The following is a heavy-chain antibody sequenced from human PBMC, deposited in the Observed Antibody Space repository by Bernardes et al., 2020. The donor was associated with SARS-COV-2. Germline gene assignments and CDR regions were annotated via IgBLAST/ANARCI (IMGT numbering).Heavy chain of an antibody. Sequence: GGSLRLSCAASGFTFSSYSMNWVRQAPGKGLEWVSSISSSSSYIYYADSVKGRFTISRDNAKNSLYLQMNSLRAEDTAVYYCARVGVGIFGVLTHYYYGMDVWGQGTTVTVSS. CDR1: GFTFSSYS. V-gene: IGHV3-21*01. D-gene: IGHD3-3*01. J-gene: IGHJ6*02. CDR2: ISSSSSYI. CDR3: ARVGVGIFGVLTHYYYGMDV.